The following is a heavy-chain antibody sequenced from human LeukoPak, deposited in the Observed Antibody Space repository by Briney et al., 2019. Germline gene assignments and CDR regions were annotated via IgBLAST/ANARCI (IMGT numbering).Heavy chain of an antibody. Sequence: GGSLRLSCAASGFTFSSYSMNWVRQAPGKGLEWVSYISSSSSAIYYADSVKGRFTISRDNAKTSLYLQMNSLRVEDTAVYYCARVSYCSTTTCYLHSDYWGQGTLVTVSS. CDR3: ARVSYCSTTTCYLHSDY. CDR2: ISSSSSAI. V-gene: IGHV3-48*01. J-gene: IGHJ4*02. D-gene: IGHD2-2*01. CDR1: GFTFSSYS.